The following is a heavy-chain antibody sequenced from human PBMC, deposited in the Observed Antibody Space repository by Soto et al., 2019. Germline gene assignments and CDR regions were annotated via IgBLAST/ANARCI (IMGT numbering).Heavy chain of an antibody. J-gene: IGHJ4*02. Sequence: SETLSLTCTVSGGSISGYSWTWIRQPPGKGLEWIGYIYKSGSTNYNPSLKSRVTMSVDTSKSQLSLKLTSVTAADTAVYYCARGVPNCSGTSCYFDYWSQGALVTVSS. D-gene: IGHD2-2*01. CDR1: GGSISGYS. V-gene: IGHV4-59*01. CDR2: IYKSGST. CDR3: ARGVPNCSGTSCYFDY.